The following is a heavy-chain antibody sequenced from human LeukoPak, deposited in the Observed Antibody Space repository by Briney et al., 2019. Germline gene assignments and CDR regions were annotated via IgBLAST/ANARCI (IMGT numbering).Heavy chain of an antibody. CDR3: ARDRQGYYGSGSQRPDYYYYMDV. J-gene: IGHJ6*03. Sequence: SVKVSCKASGGTFSSYAISWVRQAPGQGLEWMGRIIPIFGTANYAQKFQGRVTITTDESTSTAYMELSSLRSEDTAVYYCARDRQGYYGSGSQRPDYYYYMDVWGKGTTVTVSS. D-gene: IGHD3-10*01. CDR2: IIPIFGTA. CDR1: GGTFSSYA. V-gene: IGHV1-69*05.